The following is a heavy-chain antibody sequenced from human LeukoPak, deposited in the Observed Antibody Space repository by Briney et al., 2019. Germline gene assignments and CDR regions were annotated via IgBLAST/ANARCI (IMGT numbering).Heavy chain of an antibody. CDR1: GGSISSSSYY. J-gene: IGHJ6*02. CDR3: ARLKEGMVRGVTAYYYYYGMDV. Sequence: SETLSLTCTVSGGSISSSSYYWGWIRQPPGKGLEWIGSIYYSGSTYYNPSLKSRVTISVDTSKNQFSLKLSSVTAADTAVYYCARLKEGMVRGVTAYYYYYGMDVWGQGTTVTVSS. CDR2: IYYSGST. V-gene: IGHV4-39*01. D-gene: IGHD3-10*01.